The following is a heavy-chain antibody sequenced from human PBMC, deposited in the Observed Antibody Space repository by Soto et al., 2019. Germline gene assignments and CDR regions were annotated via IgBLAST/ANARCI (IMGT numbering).Heavy chain of an antibody. D-gene: IGHD3-10*01. J-gene: IGHJ5*02. Sequence: TLSLTCTVSGGSISSGDYYWSWIRQPPGKGLEWIGYIYYSGSTYYNPSLKSRVTISVDTSKNQFSLKLSSVTAADTAVYYCARDAVYGCCDNWFDPWGQGTLVTVSS. CDR2: IYYSGST. CDR3: ARDAVYGCCDNWFDP. V-gene: IGHV4-30-4*01. CDR1: GGSISSGDYY.